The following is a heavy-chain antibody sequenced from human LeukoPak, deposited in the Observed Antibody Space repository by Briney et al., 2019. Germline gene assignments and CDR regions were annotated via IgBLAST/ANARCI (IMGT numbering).Heavy chain of an antibody. CDR2: LFLSGAT. D-gene: IGHD3-10*01. CDR1: DGFPSRFY. Sequence: SYTLSVNCTLSDGFPSRFYWSWIRQPPAKALEWFGHLFLSGATHYSPPPKSRLTMSVDTSKMHFSLRLTSVTAADTAVYFCARIDPLGFFDYWGQGMLVTVSS. J-gene: IGHJ4*02. CDR3: ARIDPLGFFDY. V-gene: IGHV4-59*07.